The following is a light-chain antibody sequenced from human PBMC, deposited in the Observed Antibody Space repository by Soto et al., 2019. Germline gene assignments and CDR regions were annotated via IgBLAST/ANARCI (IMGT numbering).Light chain of an antibody. CDR2: DVN. CDR1: SSDIGAYNY. V-gene: IGLV2-8*01. J-gene: IGLJ2*01. CDR3: NSFAGGAHVV. Sequence: QSALAQPPSASGSPGQSVTISCTGTSSDIGAYNYVSWYQQYPGKAPKLIIYDVNQRPSGVPDRFSGSKSGNTAPLTVSGLQADDEAVYYCNSFAGGAHVVFGGGTKLTVL.